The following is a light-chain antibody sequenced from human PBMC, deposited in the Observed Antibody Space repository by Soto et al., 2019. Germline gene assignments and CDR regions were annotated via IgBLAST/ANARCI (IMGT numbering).Light chain of an antibody. V-gene: IGKV1-39*01. CDR3: QQSYSTPYT. J-gene: IGKJ2*01. CDR2: AAS. CDR1: QSISSY. Sequence: DIQMTQSPPSLSASVGDRVTITCRASQSISSYLNWYQQKPGKAPKLLIYAASSLQSGVPSRFSGSGSGTDFTLTISSLQPEDFATYYCQQSYSTPYTFGQGTKLDIK.